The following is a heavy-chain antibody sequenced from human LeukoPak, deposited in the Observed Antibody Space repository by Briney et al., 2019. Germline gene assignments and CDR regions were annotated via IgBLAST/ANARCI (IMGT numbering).Heavy chain of an antibody. D-gene: IGHD3-10*01. CDR1: GGSISSSSYY. CDR2: FYYSGST. Sequence: SETLSLTCTVSGGSISSSSYYWGWIRQPPGKGLEWIGSFYYSGSTYYNPSLKSRVTISVDTSKNQFSLKLSSVTAADTAVYYCARDRRGYYFDYWGQGALATVSS. V-gene: IGHV4-39*07. J-gene: IGHJ4*02. CDR3: ARDRRGYYFDY.